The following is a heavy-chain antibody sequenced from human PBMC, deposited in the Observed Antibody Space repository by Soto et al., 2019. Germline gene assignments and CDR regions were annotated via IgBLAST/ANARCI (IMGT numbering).Heavy chain of an antibody. CDR1: GYTFTSYD. D-gene: IGHD2-2*01. CDR3: ARTGHPAAYYYYYYYMDV. Sequence: ASVKVSCKASGYTFTSYDINWVRQATGQGLEWMGWMNPNSGNTGYAQKFQGRVTMTRNTSISTAYMGLSSLRSEDTAVYYCARTGHPAAYYYYYYYMDVWGKGTTVTVSS. J-gene: IGHJ6*03. V-gene: IGHV1-8*01. CDR2: MNPNSGNT.